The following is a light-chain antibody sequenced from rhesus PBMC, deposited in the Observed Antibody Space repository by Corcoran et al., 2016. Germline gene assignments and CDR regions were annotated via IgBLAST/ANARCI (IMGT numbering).Light chain of an antibody. CDR1: QGISSW. CDR3: QQYNSRPLT. J-gene: IGKJ3*01. CDR2: KAS. V-gene: IGKV1-22*01. Sequence: DIQMTQSPSPLSASVGDTVTITCRASQGISSWLDWYQQKPGKAPNLLFYKASSLQSGVPSRLSGSDSGTDFTLTSSSLQLEDFATYYCQQYNSRPLTFGPGTKVDIK.